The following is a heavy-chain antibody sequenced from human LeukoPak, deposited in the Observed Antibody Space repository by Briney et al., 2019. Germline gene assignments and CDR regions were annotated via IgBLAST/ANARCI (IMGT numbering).Heavy chain of an antibody. CDR2: ISGSGGST. CDR1: GFTFGTYA. V-gene: IGHV3-23*01. Sequence: GGSLRLSCAASGFTFGTYAMTWVRQAPGEGLEWVSGISGSGGSTYYIDSVKGRFTISRDNSKNTLHLQMSSLRAEDTALYYCVKDRCDRTTCPEVWGQGALVTVSS. CDR3: VKDRCDRTTCPEV. J-gene: IGHJ4*02. D-gene: IGHD2-2*01.